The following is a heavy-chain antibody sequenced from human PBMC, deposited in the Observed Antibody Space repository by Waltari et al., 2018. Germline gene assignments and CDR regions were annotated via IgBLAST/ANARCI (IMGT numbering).Heavy chain of an antibody. J-gene: IGHJ4*02. CDR1: GGSISSYY. CDR2: FHYSGGP. D-gene: IGHD2-15*01. CDR3: AKVRLYCSGGSCYRGFDY. Sequence: QVQLQESGPGLVKPSESLSLTCTVSGGSISSYYWSWIRQPPGKGLEWIGYFHYSGGPNYNPSLQRRVTISVDTSKNQYSLKLSSVTAADTAVYYCAKVRLYCSGGSCYRGFDYWGQGTLVTVSS. V-gene: IGHV4-59*01.